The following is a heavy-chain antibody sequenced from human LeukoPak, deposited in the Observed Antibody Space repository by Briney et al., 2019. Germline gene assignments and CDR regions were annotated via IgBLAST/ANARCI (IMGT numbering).Heavy chain of an antibody. Sequence: SETLSLTCTVSGGSISSSSYYWGWIRQPPGKGLEWIGSIYYSGSTYYNPSLKSRVTISVDTSKNQFSLKLSSVTAADTAVYYCARALPSGSSPYGMDVWGQGTTVTVSS. J-gene: IGHJ6*02. CDR1: GGSISSSSYY. CDR2: IYYSGST. D-gene: IGHD1-26*01. V-gene: IGHV4-39*07. CDR3: ARALPSGSSPYGMDV.